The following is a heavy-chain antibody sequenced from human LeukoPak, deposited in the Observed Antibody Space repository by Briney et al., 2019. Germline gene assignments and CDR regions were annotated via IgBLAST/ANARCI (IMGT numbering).Heavy chain of an antibody. CDR2: INPGNNNT. CDR1: GYTFTSYY. CDR3: ARGSVVVAANYFYGMDV. Sequence: ASVKVSCKASGYTFTSYYMHWVRQAPGQGLEWMGIINPGNNNTRNAQRFQGRVTMTRDTSTSTVHMEVSSLRSEDTAVYYRARGSVVVAANYFYGMDVWGQGTTVTVSS. V-gene: IGHV1-46*01. J-gene: IGHJ6*02. D-gene: IGHD2-15*01.